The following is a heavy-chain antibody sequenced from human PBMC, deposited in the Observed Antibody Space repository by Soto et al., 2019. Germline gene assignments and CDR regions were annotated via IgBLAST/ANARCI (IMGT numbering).Heavy chain of an antibody. Sequence: ASVKVSCKASGYTFTSYAMHWVRQAPGQRLEWMGWINAGNGNTKYSQKFQGRVTITRDTSASTAYMELSSLRSEDTAVYYCARDRGADVVVPAAMPNYYYYMDVWGKGTTVTVSS. V-gene: IGHV1-3*01. CDR2: INAGNGNT. CDR3: ARDRGADVVVPAAMPNYYYYMDV. J-gene: IGHJ6*03. D-gene: IGHD2-2*01. CDR1: GYTFTSYA.